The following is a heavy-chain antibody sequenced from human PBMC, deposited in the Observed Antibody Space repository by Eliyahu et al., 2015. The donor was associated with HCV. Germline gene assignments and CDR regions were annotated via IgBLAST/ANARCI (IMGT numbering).Heavy chain of an antibody. V-gene: IGHV3-48*01. CDR1: GFSFNNHG. D-gene: IGHD3-16*02. CDR2: VSSSATTI. CDR3: AADASDYVWGSYRSLFDH. J-gene: IGHJ4*02. Sequence: EVQLVESGGGLVQPGGSLRLSCAASGFSFNNHGMNWLRQTPGKGLEWISYVSSSATTIYYADSVKGRFTISRDNAKNSLFLQMNSLRAEXTAVYYCAADASDYVWGSYRSLFDHWGQGTLVTVSS.